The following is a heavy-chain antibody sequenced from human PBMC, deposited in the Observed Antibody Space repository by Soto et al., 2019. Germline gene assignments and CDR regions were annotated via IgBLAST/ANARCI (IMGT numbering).Heavy chain of an antibody. J-gene: IGHJ4*02. CDR1: GFTFSSYA. V-gene: IGHV3-23*01. Sequence: GGSLRLSCVASGFTFSSYAMIWVRQAPGKGLEWVSGISDSGGSTYYADSVKGRFTISRDNSKNTLYLQMNSLRAEDTAVYYCARKAPYYYDHWGQGIQVTVSS. CDR2: ISDSGGST. D-gene: IGHD3-22*01. CDR3: ARKAPYYYDH.